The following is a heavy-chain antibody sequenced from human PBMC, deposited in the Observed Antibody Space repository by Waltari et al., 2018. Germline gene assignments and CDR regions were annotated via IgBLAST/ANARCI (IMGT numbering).Heavy chain of an antibody. J-gene: IGHJ5*02. V-gene: IGHV1-3*01. CDR1: GYTFSIYG. CDR2: INAAHGST. Sequence: QLQLVQSGAEVKKPGASVKVSCKTSGYTFSIYGLHWVSQATGQGLEWMGWINAAHGSTNYSHMFQGRLTITRDTSASTIYMELSSLRSEDTAMYYCARDSDYYDSSGYGNWFDPWGQGTLVTVSS. D-gene: IGHD3-22*01. CDR3: ARDSDYYDSSGYGNWFDP.